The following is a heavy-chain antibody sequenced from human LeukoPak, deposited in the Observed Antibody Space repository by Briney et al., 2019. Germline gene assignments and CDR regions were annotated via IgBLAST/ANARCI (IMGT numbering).Heavy chain of an antibody. V-gene: IGHV4-39*07. CDR1: GGSISSSSYY. J-gene: IGHJ4*02. CDR2: IYYSGST. Sequence: PSETLSLTCTVSGGSISSSSYYWGWIRQPPGKGLEWIGSIYYSGSTYYNPSLKSRVTISVDTSKNQFSLKLSSVTAADTAVYYCARLHRGYSCGFDYWGQGTLVTVSS. CDR3: ARLHRGYSCGFDY. D-gene: IGHD5-18*01.